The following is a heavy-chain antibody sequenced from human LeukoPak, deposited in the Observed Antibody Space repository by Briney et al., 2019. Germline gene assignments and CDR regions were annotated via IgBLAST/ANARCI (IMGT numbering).Heavy chain of an antibody. CDR2: FDPEDGET. V-gene: IGHV1-24*01. D-gene: IGHD2-2*01. Sequence: GASVKVSCKVSGYTLTELSMHWVRQAPGKGLEWMGGFDPEDGETIYAKKFQGRVTMTEDTSTDTAYMELSSLRSEDTAVYYCATPASRNYYYYGMDVWGQGTTVTVSS. CDR1: GYTLTELS. CDR3: ATPASRNYYYYGMDV. J-gene: IGHJ6*02.